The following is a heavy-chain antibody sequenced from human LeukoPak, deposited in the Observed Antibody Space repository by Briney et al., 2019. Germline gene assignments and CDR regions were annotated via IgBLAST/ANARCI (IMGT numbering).Heavy chain of an antibody. J-gene: IGHJ4*02. V-gene: IGHV2-5*02. CDR3: AHRSNEFGYGDYVGYFDY. CDR2: IYWDDDK. D-gene: IGHD4-17*01. CDR1: GLSLSTSGVG. Sequence: SGPTLVNPTQTLTLTCTFSGLSLSTSGVGVGWIRQPPGKALEWLALIYWDDDKRYSPSLKSRLTITKDTSKNQVVLTMTNMDPVDTATYYCAHRSNEFGYGDYVGYFDYWGQGTLVTVSS.